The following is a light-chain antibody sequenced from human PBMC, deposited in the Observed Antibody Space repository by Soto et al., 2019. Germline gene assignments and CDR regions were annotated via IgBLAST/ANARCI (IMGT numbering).Light chain of an antibody. CDR2: DAS. J-gene: IGKJ2*03. CDR1: QRIRSW. CDR3: QQYESYVKS. Sequence: DIQMTQSPSTLPASVGDRVTITCRASQRIRSWLAWYQQKPGKAPNLLIYDASRLASGVPPRFSGSGSGTEFTLTISSLQPDDFAISYCQQYESYVKSFGPGTKLEIK. V-gene: IGKV1-5*01.